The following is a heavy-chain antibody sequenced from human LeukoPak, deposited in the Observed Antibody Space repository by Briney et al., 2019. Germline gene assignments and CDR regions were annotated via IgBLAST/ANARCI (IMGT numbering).Heavy chain of an antibody. J-gene: IGHJ4*02. CDR1: GFTFDDYA. V-gene: IGHV3-9*01. CDR2: ISWNSGSI. Sequence: GGSLRLSCAASGFTFDDYAMHWVRQAPGKGLEWVSGISWNSGSIGNADSVKGRFTISRDNAKNSLYLQMNSLRAEDTALYYCAKGRVVRGVIPTGFVDYWGQGTLVTVSS. D-gene: IGHD3-10*01. CDR3: AKGRVVRGVIPTGFVDY.